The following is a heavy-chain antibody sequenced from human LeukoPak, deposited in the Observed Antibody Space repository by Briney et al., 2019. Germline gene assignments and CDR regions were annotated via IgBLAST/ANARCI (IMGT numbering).Heavy chain of an antibody. CDR1: GYTFTSYA. CDR2: INAGNGNT. Sequence: ASVKVSCKASGYTFTSYAMHWVRQAPGQRLEWMGWINAGNGNTKYSQKFQGRVTIARDTSASTAYMELSSLRSEDTAVYYCASSPRGSGYYDYWGQGTLVTVSS. D-gene: IGHD3-22*01. J-gene: IGHJ4*02. CDR3: ASSPRGSGYYDY. V-gene: IGHV1-3*01.